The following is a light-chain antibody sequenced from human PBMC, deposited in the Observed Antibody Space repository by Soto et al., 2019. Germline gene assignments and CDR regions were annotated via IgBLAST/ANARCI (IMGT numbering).Light chain of an antibody. CDR2: EVN. V-gene: IGLV2-23*02. CDR1: SSDVGGYNL. Sequence: QSVLTQPASVSGSPGQSITISCTGTSSDVGGYNLVSWYQQLPGKAPKLMIYEVNKRPSGFSNRFSGSKSGNTASLTISGLQAEDEADYYCCSYAGSTSGVVFGGGTKLTVL. CDR3: CSYAGSTSGVV. J-gene: IGLJ2*01.